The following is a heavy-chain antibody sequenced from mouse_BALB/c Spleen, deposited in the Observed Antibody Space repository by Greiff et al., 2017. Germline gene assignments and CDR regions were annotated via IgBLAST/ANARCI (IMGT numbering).Heavy chain of an antibody. D-gene: IGHD2-4*01. J-gene: IGHJ3*01. CDR2: IDPANGNT. CDR3: ASNDYDGFAY. CDR1: GFNIKDTY. V-gene: IGHV14-3*02. Sequence: VQLQQSGAELVKPGASVKLSCTASGFNIKDTYMHWVKQRPEQGLEWIGRIDPANGNTKYDPKFQGKVTITADTSSNTAYLQLSSLTSEDTAVYYCASNDYDGFAYWGQGTLVTVSA.